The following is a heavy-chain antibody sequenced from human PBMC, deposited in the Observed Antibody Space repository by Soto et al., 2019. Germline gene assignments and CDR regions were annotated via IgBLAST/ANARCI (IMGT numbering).Heavy chain of an antibody. V-gene: IGHV1-69*01. CDR3: ARETPSAAAAYYYYGLDV. CDR2: IIPVFGTA. Sequence: QVQLVQSGAEVKKAGSSVKVSYKVSGGTFSSYFINWVRQAPGQGLEWVGGIIPVFGTASYAEKFQGRVTITAAESTSTAYLELSSLRPDDTAVYYCARETPSAAAAYYYYGLDVWGQGTTVTVPS. CDR1: GGTFSSYF. D-gene: IGHD6-13*01. J-gene: IGHJ6*02.